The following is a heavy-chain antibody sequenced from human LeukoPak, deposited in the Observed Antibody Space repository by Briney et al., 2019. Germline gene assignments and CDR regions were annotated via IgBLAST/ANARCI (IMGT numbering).Heavy chain of an antibody. D-gene: IGHD2-2*01. V-gene: IGHV4-39*01. CDR1: GDYISSSSYY. CDR2: IYYTGRT. J-gene: IGHJ4*02. Sequence: PSETLSLTCSISGDYISSSSYYWGWIRQPPGKGLEWIGNIYYTGRTYYNPSLKSRVSESIDTSRNEFSLKLSSVTAADTAVYYCARGYCSSTSCYGDYYFDYWGQGTLVTVSS. CDR3: ARGYCSSTSCYGDYYFDY.